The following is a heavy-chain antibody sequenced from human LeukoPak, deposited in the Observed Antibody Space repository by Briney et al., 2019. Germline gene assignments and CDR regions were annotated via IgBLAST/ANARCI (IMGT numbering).Heavy chain of an antibody. Sequence: GASVKVSCKASGYTFTGYYMHWVRQAPGQGLEWMGWINPNSGGTNYAQKFQGRVTMTRDTSISTAYMELSRLRSDDTAVYYCARQIMITFGGVIVKTHYYFDYWGQGTLVTVSS. J-gene: IGHJ4*02. V-gene: IGHV1-2*02. CDR3: ARQIMITFGGVIVKTHYYFDY. CDR1: GYTFTGYY. CDR2: INPNSGGT. D-gene: IGHD3-16*02.